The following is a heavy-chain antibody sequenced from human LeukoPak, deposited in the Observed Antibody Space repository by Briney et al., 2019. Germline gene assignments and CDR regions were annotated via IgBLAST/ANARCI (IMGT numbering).Heavy chain of an antibody. CDR1: GGSISSGSYY. Sequence: SETLSLTCTVSGGSISSGSYYWSWIRQPPGKGLEWIGYIYYSGSTNYNPSLKSRVTISVDTSKNQFSLKLSSVTAADTAVYYCARYDYSSGWYYFDYWGQGTLVTVSS. CDR3: ARYDYSSGWYYFDY. CDR2: IYYSGST. D-gene: IGHD6-19*01. V-gene: IGHV4-61*01. J-gene: IGHJ4*02.